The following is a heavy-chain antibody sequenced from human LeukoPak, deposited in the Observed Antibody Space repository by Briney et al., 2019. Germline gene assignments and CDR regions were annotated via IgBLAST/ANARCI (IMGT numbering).Heavy chain of an antibody. D-gene: IGHD6-6*01. CDR2: ISYSGST. CDR3: ARGGSRSYTSSTLDY. V-gene: IGHV4-59*12. CDR1: GGSITVYY. J-gene: IGHJ4*02. Sequence: SETLSLTCSVSGGSITVYYWNWIRQSPGKGLEWIGSISYSGSTNYNPSLKSRVTISIDTSKNRFSLKVSSVIAADTAMYYSARGGSRSYTSSTLDYWGQGTLVTVSS.